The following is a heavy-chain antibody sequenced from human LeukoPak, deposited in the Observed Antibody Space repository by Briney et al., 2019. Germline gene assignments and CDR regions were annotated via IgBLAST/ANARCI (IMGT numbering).Heavy chain of an antibody. J-gene: IGHJ4*02. Sequence: GESLEISGEGAGYNFTTYWIGWGRQLPGKGLEWMGIIYPGESDTRYSPSFQGQVTISVDKSISTAYLHWSSLKASDTAIYYCTRHRNSRAEDYWGQGTLVTVSS. V-gene: IGHV5-51*01. CDR3: TRHRNSRAEDY. CDR1: GYNFTTYW. D-gene: IGHD2/OR15-2a*01. CDR2: IYPGESDT.